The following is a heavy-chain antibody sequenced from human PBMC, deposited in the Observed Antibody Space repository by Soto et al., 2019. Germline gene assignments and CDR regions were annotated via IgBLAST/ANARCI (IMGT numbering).Heavy chain of an antibody. D-gene: IGHD2-2*01. J-gene: IGHJ6*02. CDR1: GFTFTSSA. CDR3: AAEGCSSTSCYGDYHGMDV. V-gene: IGHV1-58*01. CDR2: IVVGSGNT. Sequence: SVKVSCKASGFTFTSSAVQWVRQARGQRLEWIGWIVVGSGNTNYAQKFQERVTITRDMSTSTAYMELSSLRSEDTAVYYCAAEGCSSTSCYGDYHGMDVWGQGTTVTVSS.